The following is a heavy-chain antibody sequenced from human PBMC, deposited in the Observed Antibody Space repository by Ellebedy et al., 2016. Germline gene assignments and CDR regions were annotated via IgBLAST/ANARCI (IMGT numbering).Heavy chain of an antibody. J-gene: IGHJ6*02. CDR2: IHHSGRT. CDR3: ARVGPRGYCSSTSCYANRVYYYYGMDV. V-gene: IGHV4-4*02. Sequence: SETLSLXXTVSSGSFISDNWWHWVRQAPGKGLEWIGEIHHSGRTNYNPSLQSRVTMSVGKSRTQFSLKLSSVTAADTAVYYCARVGPRGYCSSTSCYANRVYYYYGMDVWGQGTTVTVSS. CDR1: SGSFISDNW. D-gene: IGHD2-2*01.